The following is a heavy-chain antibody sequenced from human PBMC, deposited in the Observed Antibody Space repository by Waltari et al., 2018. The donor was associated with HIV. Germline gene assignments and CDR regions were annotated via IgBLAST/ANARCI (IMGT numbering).Heavy chain of an antibody. Sequence: EVQLVESGGGLVQPGGSLRLSCAASGFTVINYWMHWVRQVPGKGRVWVSRINSDGSSTTYADSVKGRFTISRDNAKSTLYLQMNSLRDEDTAVYYCARTFTVATISPLLHWGQGTLVTVSS. CDR2: INSDGSST. CDR3: ARTFTVATISPLLH. V-gene: IGHV3-74*01. CDR1: GFTVINYW. J-gene: IGHJ4*02. D-gene: IGHD5-12*01.